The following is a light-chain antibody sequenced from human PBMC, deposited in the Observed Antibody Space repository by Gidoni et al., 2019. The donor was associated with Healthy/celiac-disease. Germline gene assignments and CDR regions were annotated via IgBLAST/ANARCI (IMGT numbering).Light chain of an antibody. Sequence: SYVLTPPPPCSTAPGKPARLTCGGNNIGSKSVHWYQQKPGQAPVLVVYDDSDRPSGIPERFSGSNSGNTATLTISRVEAGDEADYYCQVWDSSSDHRVFGTGTKVTVL. V-gene: IGLV3-21*03. J-gene: IGLJ1*01. CDR2: DDS. CDR1: NIGSKS. CDR3: QVWDSSSDHRV.